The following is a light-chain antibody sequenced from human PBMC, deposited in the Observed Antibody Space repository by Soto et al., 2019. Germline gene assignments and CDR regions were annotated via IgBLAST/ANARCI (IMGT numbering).Light chain of an antibody. CDR1: QSVLYSSNNKNN. J-gene: IGKJ1*01. Sequence: DIVMTQSPDSLAVSLGERVTINCKSSQSVLYSSNNKNNLAWYQQKPGQPPKLLISWASTRESGVPDRFSGSGSGTDFTLTISSLQAEDVAVYYCHQYHTAPRTFGQGTKVEIK. CDR2: WAS. V-gene: IGKV4-1*01. CDR3: HQYHTAPRT.